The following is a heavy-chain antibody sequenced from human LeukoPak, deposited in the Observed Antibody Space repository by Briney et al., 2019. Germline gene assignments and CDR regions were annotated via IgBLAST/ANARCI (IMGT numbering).Heavy chain of an antibody. J-gene: IGHJ4*02. CDR2: IYYSGST. D-gene: IGHD5-24*01. CDR1: GGSISNYY. CDR3: ATYRDGYPILFHY. V-gene: IGHV4-59*01. Sequence: SETMSLSCTVSGGSISNYYWSWIRQPPGKGLEWIGYIYYSGSTKYNPSLKSRVTISVDMSKNQFSLKLSSVTAADTAVYYCATYRDGYPILFHYWGQGSLVTVSS.